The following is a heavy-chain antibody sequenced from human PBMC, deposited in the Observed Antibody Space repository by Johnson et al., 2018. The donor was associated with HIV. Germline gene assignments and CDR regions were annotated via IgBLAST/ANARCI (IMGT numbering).Heavy chain of an antibody. J-gene: IGHJ3*02. CDR3: AREGEPDGFDI. CDR2: ISSSGGST. Sequence: VQLVESGGGVVQPGRSLRLSCAASGFTFSSYGMHWVRQAPGKGLEWVSFISSSGGSTYYAASVKGRFTISRDNSKNSLYLQMNSLRAEDTAVYYCAREGEPDGFDIWGQGTMVTVSS. D-gene: IGHD3-16*01. V-gene: IGHV3-48*01. CDR1: GFTFSSYG.